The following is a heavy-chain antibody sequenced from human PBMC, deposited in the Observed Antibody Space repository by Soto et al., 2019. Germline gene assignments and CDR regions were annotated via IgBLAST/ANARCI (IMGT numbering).Heavy chain of an antibody. D-gene: IGHD2-21*01. J-gene: IGHJ6*02. CDR2: MNPNSGNT. CDR3: ARDAGRIASRDGYYYYYGMDV. Sequence: ASVKVSCKASGYTFTSYDINWVRQATGQGLEWMGWMNPNSGNTGYAQKFQGRVTMTRNTSISTAYMELSSLRSEDTDVYYCARDAGRIASRDGYYYYYGMDVWGQGTTVTVSS. V-gene: IGHV1-8*01. CDR1: GYTFTSYD.